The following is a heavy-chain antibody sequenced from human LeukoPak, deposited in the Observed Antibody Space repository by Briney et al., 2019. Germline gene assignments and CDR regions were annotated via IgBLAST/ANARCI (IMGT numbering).Heavy chain of an antibody. CDR1: GFTFSSYG. CDR3: ARDNRYYYDSSGTGDAFDI. D-gene: IGHD3-22*01. V-gene: IGHV3-33*01. CDR2: IWYDGSNK. J-gene: IGHJ3*02. Sequence: GGSLRLSCAASGFTFSSYGIHWVRQAPGKGLEWVAVIWYDGSNKYYADSVKGRFTISRDNSKNTLYLQMNSLRAEDTAVYYCARDNRYYYDSSGTGDAFDIWGQGTMVTVSS.